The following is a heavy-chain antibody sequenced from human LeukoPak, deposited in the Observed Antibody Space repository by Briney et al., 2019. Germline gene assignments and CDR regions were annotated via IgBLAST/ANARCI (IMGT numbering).Heavy chain of an antibody. CDR1: GGSFSGYY. Sequence: SETLSLTCAVYGGSFSGYYWSWIRQPPGKGLEWIGEINHSGSTNHNPSLKSRVTISVDTSKNQFSLKLSSVTAADTAVYYCARGRGVTMVRGVIDYWGQGTLVTVSS. CDR2: INHSGST. V-gene: IGHV4-34*01. D-gene: IGHD3-10*01. CDR3: ARGRGVTMVRGVIDY. J-gene: IGHJ4*02.